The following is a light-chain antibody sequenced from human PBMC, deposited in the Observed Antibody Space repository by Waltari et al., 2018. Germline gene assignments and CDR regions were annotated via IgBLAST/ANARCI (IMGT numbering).Light chain of an antibody. CDR2: EVS. V-gene: IGLV2-8*01. J-gene: IGLJ3*02. CDR1: SSDVGGYHY. Sequence: QSALTQPPSASGSPGQSVTISCTGTSSDVGGYHYVSWYQHHPGKAPKFMIYEVSKRPSGVPERFSGSKSGNTASLTVSGLQAEDEADYYCSSYAGSNTWVFGGGTKLTVL. CDR3: SSYAGSNTWV.